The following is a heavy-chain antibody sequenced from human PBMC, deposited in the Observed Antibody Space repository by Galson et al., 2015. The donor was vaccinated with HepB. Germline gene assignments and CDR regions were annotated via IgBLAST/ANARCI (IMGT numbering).Heavy chain of an antibody. J-gene: IGHJ3*02. V-gene: IGHV3-48*04. CDR2: ISSSSSTI. CDR1: GFTFSSYS. Sequence: SLRLSCAASGFTFSSYSMNWVRQAPGKGLEWVSYISSSSSTIYYADSVKGRFTISRDNAKNSLYLQMNSLRAEDTAVYYCARGDSGYDPAMHAFDIWGQGTMVTVSS. CDR3: ARGDSGYDPAMHAFDI. D-gene: IGHD5-12*01.